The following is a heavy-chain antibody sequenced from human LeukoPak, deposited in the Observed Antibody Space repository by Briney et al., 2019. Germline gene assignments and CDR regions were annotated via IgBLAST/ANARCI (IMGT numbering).Heavy chain of an antibody. CDR1: GFTFSSYS. D-gene: IGHD3-3*01. CDR3: ARADYVFWSAVGFPDY. J-gene: IGHJ4*02. V-gene: IGHV3-48*01. CDR2: ISSSSSTI. Sequence: GGSLRLSCAASGFTFSSYSMNWVRQAPGKGLEWVSYISSSSSTIYYADSVKGRFTISRDNAKNSLYLQMNSLRAEDTAVYYCARADYVFWSAVGFPDYWGQGPLVTVSS.